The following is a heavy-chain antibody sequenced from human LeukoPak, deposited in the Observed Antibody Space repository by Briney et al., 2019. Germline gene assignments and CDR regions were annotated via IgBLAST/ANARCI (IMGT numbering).Heavy chain of an antibody. CDR1: GLTFSSYE. J-gene: IGHJ4*02. Sequence: GGSLRLSCAASGLTFSSYEMNWVRQAPGKGLEWVSYISTSGSTTYYADSVKGRFTISRDNAKNSLYLQMNSLRAEDTAVYYWAKLGVDNCSSPTCQRGSRGQETLVTVS. CDR3: AKLGVDNCSSPTCQRGS. D-gene: IGHD2-2*01. CDR2: ISTSGSTT. V-gene: IGHV3-48*03.